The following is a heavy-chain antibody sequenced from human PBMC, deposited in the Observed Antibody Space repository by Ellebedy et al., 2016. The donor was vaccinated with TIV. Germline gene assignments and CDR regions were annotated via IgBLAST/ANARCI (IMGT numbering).Heavy chain of an antibody. D-gene: IGHD3-10*01. CDR2: IYPGDSDT. CDR1: GYSFTSYW. CDR3: ARHYYGSGSYDARYGMDV. Sequence: KVSXXGSGYSFTSYWIGWVRQMPGKGLEWMGIIYPGDSDTRYSPSFQGQVTISADKSISTAYLQWSSLKASDTAMYYCARHYYGSGSYDARYGMDVWGQGTTVTVSS. V-gene: IGHV5-51*01. J-gene: IGHJ6*02.